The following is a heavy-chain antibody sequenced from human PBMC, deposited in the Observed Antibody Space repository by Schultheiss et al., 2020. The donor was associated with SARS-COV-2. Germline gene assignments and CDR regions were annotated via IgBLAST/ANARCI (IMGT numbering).Heavy chain of an antibody. CDR1: GGSISSGSYY. CDR3: ASTHCSGGSCYSDWYFDL. Sequence: LRLSCTVSGGSISSGSYYWSWIRQPAGKGLEWIGRIYTSGSTNYNPSLKSRVTISVDTSKNQFSLKLSSVTAADTAVYYCASTHCSGGSCYSDWYFDLWGRGTLVTVSS. D-gene: IGHD2-15*01. V-gene: IGHV4-61*02. J-gene: IGHJ2*01. CDR2: IYTSGST.